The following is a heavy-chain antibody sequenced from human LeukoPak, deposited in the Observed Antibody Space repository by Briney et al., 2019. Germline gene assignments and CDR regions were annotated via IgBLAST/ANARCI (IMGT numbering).Heavy chain of an antibody. V-gene: IGHV3-66*04. CDR1: GFTFSSYA. D-gene: IGHD3-10*01. J-gene: IGHJ6*02. CDR2: IYSGGST. CDR3: ARRGPAEKQLLWFGEYNYGMDV. Sequence: GGSLRLSCAASGFTFSSYAMSWVRQAPGKGLEWVSVIYSGGSTYYADSVKGRFTISRDNSKNTLYLQMNSLRAEDTAVYYCARRGPAEKQLLWFGEYNYGMDVWGQGTTVTVSS.